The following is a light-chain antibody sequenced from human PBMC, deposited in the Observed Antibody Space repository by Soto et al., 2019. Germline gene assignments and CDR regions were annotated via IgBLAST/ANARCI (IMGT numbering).Light chain of an antibody. CDR2: DSY. J-gene: IGKJ4*01. Sequence: EVLLTQSPATLSLSPGERATLSCRASENVDIYLAWYQQKPGQAPRLLIYDSYNRATGIPPRFSGSGSGTDFTLTISILEPEDFAVYYCLQRRNWPPLTFGGGTKVEIK. CDR1: ENVDIY. CDR3: LQRRNWPPLT. V-gene: IGKV3-11*01.